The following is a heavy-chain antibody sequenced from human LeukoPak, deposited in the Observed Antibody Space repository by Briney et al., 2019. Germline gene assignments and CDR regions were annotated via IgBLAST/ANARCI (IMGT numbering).Heavy chain of an antibody. V-gene: IGHV1-69*13. J-gene: IGHJ4*02. D-gene: IGHD3-10*01. Sequence: SVKVSCKASGGTFSSYAISWVRQAPGQGFEWMGGIIPIFGTANYAQKFQGRVTITADESTSTAYMELSSLRSEDTAVYYCARARTVGSYFDYWGQGTLVTVSS. CDR3: ARARTVGSYFDY. CDR1: GGTFSSYA. CDR2: IIPIFGTA.